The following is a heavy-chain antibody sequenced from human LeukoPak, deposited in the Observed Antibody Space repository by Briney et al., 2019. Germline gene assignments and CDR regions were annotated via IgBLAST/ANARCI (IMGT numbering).Heavy chain of an antibody. D-gene: IGHD6-13*01. CDR3: ARGDSTKKGFDV. CDR2: TYYRSKWYN. V-gene: IGHV6-1*01. Sequence: SQTLSLTCAISGDSVSSNSVTWNWIRQSPSRGLEGLGRTYYRSKWYNDYAVSVKSRIAVNPDTSKNQFSLQLNSVTPEDTAVYYCARGDSTKKGFDVWVQGTMVTVSS. J-gene: IGHJ3*01. CDR1: GDSVSSNSVT.